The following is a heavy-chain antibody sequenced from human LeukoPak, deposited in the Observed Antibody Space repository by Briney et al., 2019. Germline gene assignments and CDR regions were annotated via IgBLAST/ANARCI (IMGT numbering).Heavy chain of an antibody. CDR1: GCTFSSYA. V-gene: IGHV1-69*05. J-gene: IGHJ5*02. D-gene: IGHD3-16*01. CDR2: IIPIFGTP. Sequence: SVKVSCKASGCTFSSYAISWVRQAPGQGLEWMGGIIPIFGTPNYAQNFQGRVTITTDESTSTAYMELRSLRSDDTAVYYCARDNYDYVWGSYESSWFDPWGQGTLVTVSS. CDR3: ARDNYDYVWGSYESSWFDP.